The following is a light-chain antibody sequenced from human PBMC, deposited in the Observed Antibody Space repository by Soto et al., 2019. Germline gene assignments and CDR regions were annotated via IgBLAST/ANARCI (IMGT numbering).Light chain of an antibody. V-gene: IGKV1-5*03. CDR1: ESIDSW. Sequence: DIQMTQSPSTLSASVGDRVTITCRASESIDSWLAWHQQKPGRAPKLLISKASSLESGVPSRFSGSGSGTEFTLTISSLQSEDFATYYCQHYNSYSEAFGQGTKVDI. CDR3: QHYNSYSEA. CDR2: KAS. J-gene: IGKJ1*01.